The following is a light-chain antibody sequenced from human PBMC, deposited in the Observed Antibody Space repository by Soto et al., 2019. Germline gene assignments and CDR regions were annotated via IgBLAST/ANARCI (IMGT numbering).Light chain of an antibody. CDR3: MQGTHRPPT. Sequence: DVVMTQSPLSLPVTLGQPASISCKSSQSLVYSDGNTYLNWFQQSPGQSPRRLSYKVSNRDSGVPDKFSDSGSGTNFTLKISRVEADDVGVYYSMQGTHRPPTFGGETKVEIK. V-gene: IGKV2-30*01. CDR1: QSLVYSDGNTY. J-gene: IGKJ4*01. CDR2: KVS.